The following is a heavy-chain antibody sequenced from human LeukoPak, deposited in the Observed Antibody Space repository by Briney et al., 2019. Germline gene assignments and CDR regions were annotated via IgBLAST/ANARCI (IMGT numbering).Heavy chain of an antibody. Sequence: PGGSLRLSCAASGFTFNVAWLCWVRQAPGKGLEWIGHITSNTAGGTTDYAAPVQGRFTISRDDSRNTQFLQMNSLKTEDTAVYYCCTEYYGSANSNYWGQGTLVTVSS. D-gene: IGHD3-10*01. CDR3: CTEYYGSANSNY. J-gene: IGHJ4*02. V-gene: IGHV3-15*01. CDR2: ITSNTAGGTT. CDR1: GFTFNVAW.